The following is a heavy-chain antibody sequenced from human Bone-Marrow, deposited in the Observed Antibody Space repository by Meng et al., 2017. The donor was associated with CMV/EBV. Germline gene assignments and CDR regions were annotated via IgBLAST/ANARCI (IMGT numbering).Heavy chain of an antibody. J-gene: IGHJ5*02. Sequence: GSLRLSCTVSGGSISSYYWSWIRQPPGKGLEWIGYIYYSGSTNYNPSLKSRVTISVDTSKNQFSLKLSSVTAADTAVYYCAREYYYDSSAFHPWGQGTLVTVSS. CDR3: AREYYYDSSAFHP. D-gene: IGHD3-22*01. CDR1: GGSISSYY. CDR2: IYYSGST. V-gene: IGHV4-59*01.